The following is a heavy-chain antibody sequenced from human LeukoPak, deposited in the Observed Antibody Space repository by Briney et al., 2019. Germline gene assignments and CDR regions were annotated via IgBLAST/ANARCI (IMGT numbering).Heavy chain of an antibody. CDR2: ISAHNGDT. D-gene: IGHD3-10*01. Sequence: ASVKVSCKASGYTFTSYGISWVRQAPGQGLEWMGWISAHNGDTNYAQNLQGRVTMTTDTSTSTAYMALRSLRSDDTAVFYCARTFGEVYFYYGMDVWGQGTTVTVSS. CDR1: GYTFTSYG. V-gene: IGHV1-18*01. J-gene: IGHJ6*02. CDR3: ARTFGEVYFYYGMDV.